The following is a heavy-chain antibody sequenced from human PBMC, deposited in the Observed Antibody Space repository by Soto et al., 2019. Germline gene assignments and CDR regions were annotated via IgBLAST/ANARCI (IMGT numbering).Heavy chain of an antibody. CDR2: ISSNGGST. J-gene: IGHJ3*02. V-gene: IGHV3-64*01. D-gene: IGHD2-2*01. CDR3: AKGRYCSSTSCPSDAFAI. Sequence: GGSLRLSCAASGFTFSSYAMHWVRQAPGKGLEYVSAISSNGGSTYYANSVKGRFTISRDNSKNTLYLQMGSLRAEDMAVYYCAKGRYCSSTSCPSDAFAIWGQGTMVTVSS. CDR1: GFTFSSYA.